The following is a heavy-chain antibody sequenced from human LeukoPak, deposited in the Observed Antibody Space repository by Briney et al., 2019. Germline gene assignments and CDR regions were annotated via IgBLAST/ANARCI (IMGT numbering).Heavy chain of an antibody. D-gene: IGHD6-6*01. J-gene: IGHJ6*03. V-gene: IGHV3-21*01. CDR3: ARLAARNAMDV. Sequence: GGSLRLSCAASGFTFDDYGMSWVRQAPGKGLEWVSSISSSSSYIYYADSVKGRFTISRDNAKNSLYLQMNSLRAEDTAVYYCARLAARNAMDVWGKGATVTVSS. CDR2: ISSSSSYI. CDR1: GFTFDDYG.